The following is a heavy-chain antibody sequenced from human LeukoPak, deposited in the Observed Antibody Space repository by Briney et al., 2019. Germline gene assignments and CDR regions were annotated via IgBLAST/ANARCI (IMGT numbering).Heavy chain of an antibody. CDR2: ISSSSSYI. D-gene: IGHD6-13*01. CDR1: GFTFGSYS. CDR3: VRGSQQLAHYYYYGMDV. V-gene: IGHV3-21*01. Sequence: PGGSLRLSCAASGFTFGSYSMNWVRQAPGKGLEWVSSISSSSSYIYYADSVKGRFTISRDNAKNSLYLQMNSLRAEDTAVYYCVRGSQQLAHYYYYGMDVWGQGTTVTVSS. J-gene: IGHJ6*02.